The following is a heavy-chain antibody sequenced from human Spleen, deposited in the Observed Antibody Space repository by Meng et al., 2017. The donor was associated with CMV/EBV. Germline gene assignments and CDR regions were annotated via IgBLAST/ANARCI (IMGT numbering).Heavy chain of an antibody. D-gene: IGHD6-13*01. CDR3: ARGRLAAAGRGYYYYYGMDV. CDR1: GYTFTSYG. Sequence: ASVKVSCKASGYTFTSYGISWVRQAPGQGLEWMGWISAYNGNTNYAQKLQGRVTITTDTSTSTAYMELRSLRSDDTAVYYCARGRLAAAGRGYYYYYGMDVWGQGTTVTVSS. CDR2: ISAYNGNT. J-gene: IGHJ6*02. V-gene: IGHV1-18*01.